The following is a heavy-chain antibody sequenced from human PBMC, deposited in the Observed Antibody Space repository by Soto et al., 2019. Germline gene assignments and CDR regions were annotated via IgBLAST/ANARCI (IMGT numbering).Heavy chain of an antibody. D-gene: IGHD6-19*01. Sequence: QVQLVESGGGVVQPGRSLRLSCAASGFTFSSYAMHWVRQAPGKGLEWVAVISYDGSNKYYADSVKGRFTISRDNSKNTLYLQMNSLRAEDTAVYYCARGSLPWLVSSPLDYWGQGTLVTVSS. CDR3: ARGSLPWLVSSPLDY. CDR2: ISYDGSNK. J-gene: IGHJ4*02. V-gene: IGHV3-30-3*01. CDR1: GFTFSSYA.